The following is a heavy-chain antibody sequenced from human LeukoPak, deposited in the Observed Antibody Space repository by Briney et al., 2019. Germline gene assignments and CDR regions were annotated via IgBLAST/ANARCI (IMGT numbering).Heavy chain of an antibody. CDR2: IRYDGSNK. CDR3: AKDRSYYLNYFDY. V-gene: IGHV3-30*02. D-gene: IGHD1-26*01. J-gene: IGHJ4*02. Sequence: GGSLRLSCAASGFTFSSYGMHWVRQAPGKGLEWVAFIRYDGSNKYYADSVKGRFTISRDNSKNTLYLQMNSLRAEDTAVYYCAKDRSYYLNYFDYWGQGTLVTVSS. CDR1: GFTFSSYG.